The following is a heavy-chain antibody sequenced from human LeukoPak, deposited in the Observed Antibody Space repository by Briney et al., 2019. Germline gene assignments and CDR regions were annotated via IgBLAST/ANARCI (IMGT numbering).Heavy chain of an antibody. CDR2: IYYSGST. CDR3: ARVKYYYDSSGYSQNFDY. V-gene: IGHV4-59*01. J-gene: IGHJ4*02. CDR1: GGSISSYY. D-gene: IGHD3-22*01. Sequence: PSETLSLXCTVSGGSISSYYWSWIRQPPGKVLEWIGYIYYSGSTNYNPSLKSRVTISVDTSKNQFSLKLGSVTAADTAVYYCARVKYYYDSSGYSQNFDYWGQGTLGTVSS.